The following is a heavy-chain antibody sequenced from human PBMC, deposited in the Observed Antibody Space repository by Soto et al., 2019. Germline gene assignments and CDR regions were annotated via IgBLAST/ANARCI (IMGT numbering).Heavy chain of an antibody. CDR2: INPNGGVT. CDR3: ARESGGATATLDYYYCYMDV. V-gene: IGHV1-2*04. D-gene: IGHD5-12*01. J-gene: IGHJ6*03. Sequence: QVQLVQSGAEVRKPGASVTVSCRSSGDSFNDYYIHWVRKATGQGFEWMGWINPNGGVTKYAQKFQRWVSTTRDTSIRTGYMQLSRLRYDDTAVYYCARESGGATATLDYYYCYMDVWGTGTTVTVSS. CDR1: GDSFNDYY.